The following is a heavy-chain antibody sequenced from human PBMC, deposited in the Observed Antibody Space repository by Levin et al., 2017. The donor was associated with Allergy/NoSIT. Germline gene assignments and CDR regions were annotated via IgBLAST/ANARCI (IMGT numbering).Heavy chain of an antibody. V-gene: IGHV1-2*02. CDR2: INPNSGGT. J-gene: IGHJ4*02. D-gene: IGHD6-13*01. CDR3: ARDLSSSWGDDY. CDR1: GYTFTGYY. Sequence: ASVKVSCKASGYTFTGYYMHWVRQAPGQGLEWMGWINPNSGGTNYAQKFQGRVTMTRDTSISTAYMELSRLRSDDTAVYYCARDLSSSWGDDYWGQGTLVTVSS.